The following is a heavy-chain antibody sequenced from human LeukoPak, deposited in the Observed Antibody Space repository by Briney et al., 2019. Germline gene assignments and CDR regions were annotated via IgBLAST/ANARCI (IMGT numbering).Heavy chain of an antibody. V-gene: IGHV1-69*05. J-gene: IGHJ5*02. D-gene: IGHD6-13*01. CDR2: IIPIFGTA. CDR1: GGTFSSCA. CDR3: ARGASIAAAGTGNWFDP. Sequence: SVKVSCKASGGTFSSCAISWVRQAPGQGLEWMGGIIPIFGTANYAQKFQGRVTITTDESTSTAYMELSSLRSEDTAVYYCARGASIAAAGTGNWFDPWGQGTLVTVSS.